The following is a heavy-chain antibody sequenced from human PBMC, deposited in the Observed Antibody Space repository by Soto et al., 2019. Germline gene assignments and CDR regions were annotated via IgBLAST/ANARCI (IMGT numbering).Heavy chain of an antibody. J-gene: IGHJ4*02. CDR3: ARWSYLDY. CDR2: ISGSDGKT. CDR1: GFSFSSYA. Sequence: GGSLRLSCAASGFSFSSYAMSWVRQAPGKGLEWVSTISGSDGKTFYADSVKGRFSISRDTSKNTLYLQMNSLRADDTAVYYCARWSYLDYWGQGTRVTVLL. V-gene: IGHV3-23*01. D-gene: IGHD3-3*01.